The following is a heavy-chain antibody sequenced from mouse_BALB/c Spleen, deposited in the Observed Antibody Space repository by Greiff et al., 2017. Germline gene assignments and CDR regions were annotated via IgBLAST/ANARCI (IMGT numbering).Heavy chain of an antibody. CDR3: ARDRTTAYFDY. Sequence: QVVESGGGLVQPGGSLKLSCAASGFTFSSYGMSWVRQTPDKRLELVATINSNGGSTYYPDSVKGRFTISRDNAKNTLYLQMSSLKSEDTAMYYCARDRTTAYFDYWGQGTTLTVSS. CDR1: GFTFSSYG. CDR2: INSNGGST. D-gene: IGHD1-2*01. V-gene: IGHV5-6-3*01. J-gene: IGHJ2*01.